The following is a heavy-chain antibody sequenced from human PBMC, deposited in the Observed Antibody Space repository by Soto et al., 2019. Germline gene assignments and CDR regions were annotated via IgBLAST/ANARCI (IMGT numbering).Heavy chain of an antibody. CDR3: ARRNVQYCSGGTCYLYFDP. D-gene: IGHD2-15*01. CDR2: VHYRGNT. Sequence: QVQLQESGPGLVKPSETLSLTCSVSGDAITSYHWTWIRQPPGRGLEWIGHVHYRGNTNYNPALKSRVTITVDPSKNQVSLKLSAVTAADTAVYYCARRNVQYCSGGTCYLYFDPWGQGALVTVSS. CDR1: GDAITSYH. V-gene: IGHV4-59*08. J-gene: IGHJ5*02.